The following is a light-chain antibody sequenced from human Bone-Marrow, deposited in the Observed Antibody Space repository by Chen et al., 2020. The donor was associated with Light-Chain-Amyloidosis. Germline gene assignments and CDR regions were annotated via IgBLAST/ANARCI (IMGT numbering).Light chain of an antibody. CDR3: QVWDRSSDRPV. J-gene: IGLJ3*02. V-gene: IGLV2-14*03. CDR2: DVS. CDR1: SSDIGGYNY. Sequence: QSSLTQPASVSGSPGQSITISLTGTSSDIGGYNYFSWYQQHPDKAPKLMIYDVSDRPSGIPERLSGSNSGNTATLTISRVEAGDEADYYCQVWDRSSDRPVFGGGTKLTVL.